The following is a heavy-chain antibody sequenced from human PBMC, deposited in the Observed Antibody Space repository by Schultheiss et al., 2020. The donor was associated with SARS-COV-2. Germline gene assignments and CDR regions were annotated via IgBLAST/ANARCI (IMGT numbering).Heavy chain of an antibody. J-gene: IGHJ4*02. CDR1: GFTFSSYA. Sequence: GESLKISCAASGFTFSSYAMHWVRQAPGKGLEWVAVISYDGSNKYYADSVKGRFTISRDNSKNTLYLQMNSLRAEDTAVYYCARDDIGEKWRLEYWGQGTLVTVSS. CDR3: ARDDIGEKWRLEY. V-gene: IGHV3-30*04. CDR2: ISYDGSNK. D-gene: IGHD2-15*01.